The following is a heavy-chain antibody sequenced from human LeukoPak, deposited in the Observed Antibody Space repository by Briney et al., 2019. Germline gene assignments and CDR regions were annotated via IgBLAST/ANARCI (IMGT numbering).Heavy chain of an antibody. Sequence: PSETLSLTCTVSGGSISSYYWSWIRQPAGKGLEWIGRIYTSGSTNYNPSLKSRVTMSVDTSKNQFSLKLSSVTAADTAVYYCARDLLVVTNWYFDLWGRGTQVTVSS. J-gene: IGHJ2*01. CDR2: IYTSGST. V-gene: IGHV4-4*07. D-gene: IGHD4-23*01. CDR1: GGSISSYY. CDR3: ARDLLVVTNWYFDL.